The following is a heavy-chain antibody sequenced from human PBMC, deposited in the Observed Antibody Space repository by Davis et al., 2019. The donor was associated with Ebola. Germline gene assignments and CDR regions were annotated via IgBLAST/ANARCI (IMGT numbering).Heavy chain of an antibody. D-gene: IGHD3-16*01. J-gene: IGHJ2*01. CDR2: IYSGGTT. Sequence: GVLKISCAASGFTVSSNYMSWVRQAPGKGLEWVSVIYSGGTTYYADSVKGRFTISRHNSKNTLYLQMNSLRAEDTAVYYCARVWGYWYFDLWGRGTLVTVSS. CDR3: ARVWGYWYFDL. V-gene: IGHV3-53*04. CDR1: GFTVSSNY.